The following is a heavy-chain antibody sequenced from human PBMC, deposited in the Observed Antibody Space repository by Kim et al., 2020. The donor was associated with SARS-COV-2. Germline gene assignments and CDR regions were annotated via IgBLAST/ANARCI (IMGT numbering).Heavy chain of an antibody. Sequence: SVKGRFTTSRDNAKNSLYLQMNSLRAEDTALYYCARGSSGYYNYYYGMDVWGQGTTVNVSS. CDR3: ARGSSGYYNYYYGMDV. J-gene: IGHJ6*02. V-gene: IGHV3-20*03. D-gene: IGHD3-22*01.